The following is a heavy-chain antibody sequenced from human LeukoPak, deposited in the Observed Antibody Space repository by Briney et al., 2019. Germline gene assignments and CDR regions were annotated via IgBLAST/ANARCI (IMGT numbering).Heavy chain of an antibody. D-gene: IGHD1-26*01. CDR3: ARVARGNYYHFDS. J-gene: IGHJ4*02. CDR1: GFTFSSYS. CDR2: ISSSSDTT. Sequence: PGGSLRLSCAASGFTFSSYSMTWVRQAPGKGLEWVSYISSSSDTTSYADSVKGRFTSSRDYAKNSLYLQMNSLRAEDTAVYYCARVARGNYYHFDSWGQGTLVTVSS. V-gene: IGHV3-48*04.